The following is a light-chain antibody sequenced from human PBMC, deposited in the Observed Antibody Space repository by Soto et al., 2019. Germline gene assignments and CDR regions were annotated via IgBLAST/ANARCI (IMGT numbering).Light chain of an antibody. CDR1: QTISSW. Sequence: DIQMTQSPSTLSASVGARVTITCLASQTISSWLAWYQQKPGKAPKLLIHKASTLKSGVPSRFSGSGSGTEFTLTISSLQPDDFATYYCQHYNSYSEAFGQGTKVDIK. V-gene: IGKV1-5*03. J-gene: IGKJ1*01. CDR2: KAS. CDR3: QHYNSYSEA.